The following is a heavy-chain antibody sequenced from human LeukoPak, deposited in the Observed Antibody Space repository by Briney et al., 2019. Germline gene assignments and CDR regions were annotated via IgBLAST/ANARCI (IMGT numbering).Heavy chain of an antibody. Sequence: GGSLRLSCAASGFTFDDYAMHWVRQAPGKGLEWVSRISGDGGSTYYADSVKGRFTISRDNSKNSLYLQMNSLRTEDTALYYCAKVGDYGSGSPLFYGMDVWGQGTTVTVSS. D-gene: IGHD3-10*01. J-gene: IGHJ6*02. CDR1: GFTFDDYA. V-gene: IGHV3-43*02. CDR2: ISGDGGST. CDR3: AKVGDYGSGSPLFYGMDV.